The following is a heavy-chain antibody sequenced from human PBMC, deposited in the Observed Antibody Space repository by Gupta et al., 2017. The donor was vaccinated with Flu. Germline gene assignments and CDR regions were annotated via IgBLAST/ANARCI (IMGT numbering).Heavy chain of an antibody. J-gene: IGHJ4*02. Sequence: QVQLQESGPGLVKPSQTLSLTCTVSGGSISSGGYYWSWIRQPPGKGLEWIGYIYYSGSTYYNPSLKSRVTISVDTSKNQFSLKLSSVTAADTAVYYCARATDNIYYDSSGTVVPAFYYFDYWGQGTLVTVSS. V-gene: IGHV4-31*03. CDR2: IYYSGST. D-gene: IGHD3-22*01. CDR1: GGSISSGGYY. CDR3: ARATDNIYYDSSGTVVPAFYYFDY.